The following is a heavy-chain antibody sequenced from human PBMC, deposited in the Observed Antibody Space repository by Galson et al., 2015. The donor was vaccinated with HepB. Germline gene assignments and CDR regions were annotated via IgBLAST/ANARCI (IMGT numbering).Heavy chain of an antibody. V-gene: IGHV2-70*04. D-gene: IGHD6-13*01. Sequence: PALVKPTQTLTLTCTFSGFSLSTSGMRVSWIRQPPGKALEWLARIDWDDDKFYSTSLKTRLTISKDTSENQVVLTMTNMDPVDTATYYCARMRRIAAADTFDYWGQGTLVTVSS. CDR2: IDWDDDK. CDR3: ARMRRIAAADTFDY. CDR1: GFSLSTSGMR. J-gene: IGHJ4*02.